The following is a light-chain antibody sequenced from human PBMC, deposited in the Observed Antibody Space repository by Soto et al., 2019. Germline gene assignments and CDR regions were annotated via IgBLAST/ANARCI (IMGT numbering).Light chain of an antibody. J-gene: IGLJ1*01. CDR1: SNDVGAFDY. CDR2: HVT. Sequence: QSALTQPASISASPGQSISISCTGTSNDVGAFDYVSWYQQHPGKAPKLIIYHVTYRPSGVSNRYSGSKSGNSASLTISGLQADDEADYYCCSLTTSHTYVFGSGTKLTVL. V-gene: IGLV2-14*03. CDR3: CSLTTSHTYV.